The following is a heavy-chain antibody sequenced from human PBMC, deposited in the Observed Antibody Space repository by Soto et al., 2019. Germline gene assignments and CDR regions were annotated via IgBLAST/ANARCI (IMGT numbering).Heavy chain of an antibody. Sequence: QVQLVQSGAEVKKPGASVKVSCKASGYTFTSYYITWVRQAPGQGLEWMGWISAYNSNTNYAQKLQGRGTMTTDTSTSRATMELRSLRSDDTAVYYCARDLPPLDYWGQGTLVTVSS. CDR3: ARDLPPLDY. CDR1: GYTFTSYY. V-gene: IGHV1-18*01. J-gene: IGHJ4*02. CDR2: ISAYNSNT.